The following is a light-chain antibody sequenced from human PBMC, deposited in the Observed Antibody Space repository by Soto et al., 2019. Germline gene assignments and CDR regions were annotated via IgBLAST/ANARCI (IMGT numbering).Light chain of an antibody. CDR2: GAS. CDR3: QQYDNWPLT. CDR1: QTVSSTY. J-gene: IGKJ4*01. V-gene: IGKV3-15*01. Sequence: EIVMTQSPATLSVSPGEGATLSCGASQTVSSTYLAWYQQKPGQAPRLLIYGASTRATGIPARFSGSGSGTEFTLTISSLQSEDFAVYYCQQYDNWPLTFGGGTKVDIK.